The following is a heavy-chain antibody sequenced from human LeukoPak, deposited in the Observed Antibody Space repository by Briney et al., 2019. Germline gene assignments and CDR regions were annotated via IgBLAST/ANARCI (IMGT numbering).Heavy chain of an antibody. J-gene: IGHJ4*02. Sequence: PGGSLRLSCAASGFTFSNAWMSWVRQAPGKGLEWVGRVKSKTDGGTTDYAAPVKGRFTISRDDSKNTLYLQMNSLKTEDTAVYYWTTPGPYSGSYYLWGQGTLVTVSS. CDR3: TTPGPYSGSYYL. CDR1: GFTFSNAW. V-gene: IGHV3-15*01. CDR2: VKSKTDGGTT. D-gene: IGHD3-10*01.